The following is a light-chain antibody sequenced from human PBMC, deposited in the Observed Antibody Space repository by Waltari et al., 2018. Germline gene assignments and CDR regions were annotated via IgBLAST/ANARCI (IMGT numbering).Light chain of an antibody. CDR3: QTYNSFSPWT. CDR1: QSLSTW. V-gene: IGKV1-5*03. J-gene: IGKJ1*01. CDR2: KAS. Sequence: DIQMTQSPSTLSASVGDRVTITCRASQSLSTWLAWYQQKPGKAPKLLIYKASNLESGVPSRCSGSGSATEFTLTISSLQPDDFASYYCQTYNSFSPWTFGQGTKVEIK.